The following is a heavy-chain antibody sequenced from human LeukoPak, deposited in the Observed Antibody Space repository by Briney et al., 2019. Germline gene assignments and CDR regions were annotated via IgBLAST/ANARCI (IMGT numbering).Heavy chain of an antibody. Sequence: SGAPSPPFAVYGGGFSWYYWGWVRPPPGEGVGGIGEINHSGSTNYNPSLKSRVTISVDTSKNQFSLKLSSVTAADTAVYYCARWIQLWYNWFDPWGQGTLVTVSS. D-gene: IGHD5-18*01. CDR3: ARWIQLWYNWFDP. CDR1: GGGFSWYY. V-gene: IGHV4-34*01. CDR2: INHSGST. J-gene: IGHJ5*02.